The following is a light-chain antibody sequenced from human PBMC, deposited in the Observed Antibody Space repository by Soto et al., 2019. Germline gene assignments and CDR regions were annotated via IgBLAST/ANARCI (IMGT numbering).Light chain of an antibody. J-gene: IGKJ2*01. CDR3: QQRSTWPAYT. V-gene: IGKV3-11*01. CDR1: QSVNNY. CDR2: DAS. Sequence: EIVLTQSPATLSLSPGERATLSCRASQSVNNYLAWYQQKPGQPPRLLIYDASNRATGIPARFSGSGSGTDFTLTISRPEPEDFAIHYCQQRSTWPAYTFGQGTKLESK.